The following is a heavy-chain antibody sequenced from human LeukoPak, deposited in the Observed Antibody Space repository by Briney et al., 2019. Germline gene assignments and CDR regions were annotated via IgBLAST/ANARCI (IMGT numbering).Heavy chain of an antibody. D-gene: IGHD5-24*01. CDR1: GXTLXELS. CDR2: XFPPVVDT. V-gene: IGHV1-24*01. J-gene: IGHJ6*02. Sequence: KVSCKVSGXTLXELSXHWVGQXHGKGLEGMGGXFPPVVDTISAQTFQRRVTMTEDPSTHTAYMELISLISEHTAVYYCATQDQMTTSYYGMDVWGQGTTVTVSS. CDR3: ATQDQMTTSYYGMDV.